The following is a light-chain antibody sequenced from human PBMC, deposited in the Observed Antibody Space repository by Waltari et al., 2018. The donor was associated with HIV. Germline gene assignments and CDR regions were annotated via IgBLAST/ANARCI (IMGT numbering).Light chain of an antibody. J-gene: IGLJ2*01. CDR3: SSPSGRDTLI. V-gene: IGLV2-23*01. CDR1: NRGVASYTL. Sequence: QSALTQPASVSGSPGQSITISCTGANRGVASYTLVLWYQQRPVNAPQLIICDDTKRSSGVSTRFSASKSGTTSHPTISGLQVEDEDDYYCSSPSGRDTLIFGGGTKVTVL. CDR2: DDT.